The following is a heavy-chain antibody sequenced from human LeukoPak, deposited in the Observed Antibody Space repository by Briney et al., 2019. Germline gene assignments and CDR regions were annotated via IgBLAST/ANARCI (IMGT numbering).Heavy chain of an antibody. J-gene: IGHJ4*02. Sequence: SETLSLTCTVSGGSVSSGSYYWSWIRQPPGKGLEWLGYIYYSGSTNYNPSLKSRVTISVDMSKNQFSLKLSSVTAADTAVYYCARAPFAGSGWYIYYFDYWGQGTLVTVSS. CDR1: GGSVSSGSYY. CDR3: ARAPFAGSGWYIYYFDY. V-gene: IGHV4-61*01. D-gene: IGHD6-19*01. CDR2: IYYSGST.